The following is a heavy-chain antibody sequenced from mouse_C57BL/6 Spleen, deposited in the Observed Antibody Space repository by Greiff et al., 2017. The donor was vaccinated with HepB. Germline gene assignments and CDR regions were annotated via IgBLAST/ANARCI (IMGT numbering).Heavy chain of an antibody. CDR1: GYSITSGYY. V-gene: IGHV3-6*01. D-gene: IGHD2-4*01. Sequence: EVQLVESGPGLVKPSQSLSLTCSVTGYSITSGYYWNWIRQFPGKKLEWMGYISYDGSNNYNPSLKNRISITRDTSKNQFFLKLNSVTTEDTATYYCARGHYYDYDGGFAYWGQGTLVTVSA. J-gene: IGHJ3*01. CDR2: ISYDGSN. CDR3: ARGHYYDYDGGFAY.